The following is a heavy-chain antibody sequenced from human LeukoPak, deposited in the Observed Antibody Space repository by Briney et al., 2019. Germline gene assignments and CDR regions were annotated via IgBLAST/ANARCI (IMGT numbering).Heavy chain of an antibody. Sequence: ASVKVSCKASGYTFVGYYLHWVRQAPGQGLEWMAWIDPSTGNTHYAQKFQGRITVTRDTSVSTTYMELSWLTSDDTALYYCAREYSASEHWGQGTLVTVSS. CDR1: GYTFVGYY. J-gene: IGHJ1*01. CDR2: IDPSTGNT. D-gene: IGHD4-11*01. V-gene: IGHV1-2*02. CDR3: AREYSASEH.